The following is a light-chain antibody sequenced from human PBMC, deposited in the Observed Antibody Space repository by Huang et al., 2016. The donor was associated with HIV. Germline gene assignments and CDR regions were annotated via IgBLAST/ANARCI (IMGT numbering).Light chain of an antibody. CDR3: MQGVHLPIT. Sequence: DVVLTQTPLSLPVTPGQPASISCKSSQCLLHSNGKTFLYWYLQKAGQAPQLLIYEVSSRFSGVPDRFSGSGSGTEFTLRISRVEAEDIGVYYCMQGVHLPITFGQGTRLEIK. V-gene: IGKV2-29*02. CDR1: QCLLHSNGKTF. CDR2: EVS. J-gene: IGKJ5*01.